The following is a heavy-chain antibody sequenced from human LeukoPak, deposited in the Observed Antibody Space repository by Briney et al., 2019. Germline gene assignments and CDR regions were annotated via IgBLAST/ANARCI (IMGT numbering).Heavy chain of an antibody. CDR1: GFTFSSYA. V-gene: IGHV3-23*01. Sequence: SGGSLRLSCAASGFTFSSYAMSWVRQAPGKGLEWVSAISGSGGSTYYADSVKGRFTISRDNSKNTLYLQMNSLRAEDTAVYYCAKDGGAPYYDYVWGSYRYTGYFDYWGQGTLVTVSS. J-gene: IGHJ4*02. CDR3: AKDGGAPYYDYVWGSYRYTGYFDY. D-gene: IGHD3-16*02. CDR2: ISGSGGST.